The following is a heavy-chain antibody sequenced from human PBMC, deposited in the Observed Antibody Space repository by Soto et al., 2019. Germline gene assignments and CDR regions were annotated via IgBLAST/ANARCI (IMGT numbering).Heavy chain of an antibody. CDR3: VRGVDHEDGAQDTWLFFDN. J-gene: IGHJ4*02. V-gene: IGHV3-21*01. CDR2: ISSSGDYL. D-gene: IGHD5-12*01. Sequence: GESXRLCCSASVLTFSINKVNWVRQAPGKGRGWVASISSSGDYLYYADSVKGRFIISRDNFQNSLFLQMNNLRAEDTAVYYCVRGVDHEDGAQDTWLFFDNWGQGTPVTVSS. CDR1: VLTFSINK.